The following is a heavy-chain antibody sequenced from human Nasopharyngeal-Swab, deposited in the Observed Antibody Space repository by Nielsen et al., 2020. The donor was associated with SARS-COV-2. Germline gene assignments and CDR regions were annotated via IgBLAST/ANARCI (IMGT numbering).Heavy chain of an antibody. J-gene: IGHJ3*02. CDR2: IYPGDSDT. D-gene: IGHD5-18*01. CDR3: ARSAANDAFDI. V-gene: IGHV5-51*07. Sequence: GGSLRLSCKGSGYSFTSYWIDWVHQMPGKGLEWMGIIYPGDSDTRYSPSFQGQVTISADKSISTAYLQWSSLKASDTAMYYCARSAANDAFDIWGQGTMVTVSS. CDR1: GYSFTSYW.